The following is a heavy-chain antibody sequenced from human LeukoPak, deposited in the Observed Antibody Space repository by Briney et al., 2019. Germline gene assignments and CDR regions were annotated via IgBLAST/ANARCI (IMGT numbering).Heavy chain of an antibody. CDR2: IIPILGIA. Sequence: SVKVSCKASGGTFSSYAISWVRQAPGQGLEWMGRIIPILGIANYAQKFQGRVMITADKSTSTAYMELSSLRSEDTAVYYCARVGSTQIDYWGQGTLVTVSS. V-gene: IGHV1-69*04. CDR3: ARVGSTQIDY. D-gene: IGHD6-13*01. J-gene: IGHJ4*02. CDR1: GGTFSSYA.